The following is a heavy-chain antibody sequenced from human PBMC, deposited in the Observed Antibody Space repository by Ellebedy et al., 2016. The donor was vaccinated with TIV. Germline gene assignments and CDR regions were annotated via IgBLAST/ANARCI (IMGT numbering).Heavy chain of an antibody. J-gene: IGHJ2*01. CDR3: ARLRQSRDRSHWYFDL. CDR2: IYSSGRT. D-gene: IGHD1-14*01. V-gene: IGHV4-4*09. CDR1: GGSITNNY. Sequence: SETLSLXXTVSGGSITNNYWNWIRQSPGKTLEWIGYIYSSGRTQYNPSLKNRVTMSVDASTTQLSLNLSSVTAADTAVYFCARLRQSRDRSHWYFDLWGRGTLVTVSS.